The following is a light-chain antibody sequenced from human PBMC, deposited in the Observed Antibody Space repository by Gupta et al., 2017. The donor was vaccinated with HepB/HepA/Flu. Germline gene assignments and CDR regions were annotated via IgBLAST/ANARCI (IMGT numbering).Light chain of an antibody. J-gene: IGLJ1*01. V-gene: IGLV1-44*01. Sequence: QSVLTQPPSASGTPGQRFTISCSGSSSNTRSNNVNWYQQHPGPAPKLLIYSNNQRPSGVPDRCSGSKSGTSSALAIIWLQSEDDADYYCAAWDDSLNGYVFGTGTKVTVL. CDR2: SNN. CDR1: SSNTRSNN. CDR3: AAWDDSLNGYV.